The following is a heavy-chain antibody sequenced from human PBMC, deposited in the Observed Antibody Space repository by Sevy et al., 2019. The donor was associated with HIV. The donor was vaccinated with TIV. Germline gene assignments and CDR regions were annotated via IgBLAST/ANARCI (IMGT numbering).Heavy chain of an antibody. Sequence: GGSLRLSCAASGFTFSSYGMHWVRQAPGKGLEWVAFIRYDGSNKYYADPVKGRFTISRDNSKNTLYLQMNSLRAEDTAVYYCAKGDKTYYYGSGSYSQIDYWGQGTLVTVSS. D-gene: IGHD3-10*01. J-gene: IGHJ4*02. CDR1: GFTFSSYG. CDR2: IRYDGSNK. CDR3: AKGDKTYYYGSGSYSQIDY. V-gene: IGHV3-30*02.